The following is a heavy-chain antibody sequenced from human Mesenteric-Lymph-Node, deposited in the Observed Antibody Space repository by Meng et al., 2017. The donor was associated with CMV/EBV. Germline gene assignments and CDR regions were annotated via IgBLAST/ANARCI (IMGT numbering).Heavy chain of an antibody. D-gene: IGHD3-22*01. CDR2: INSDGSRT. V-gene: IGHV3-74*01. J-gene: IGHJ3*01. Sequence: GESLKISCAASGFTFSNYWMHWVRQAPGKGLVWVSRINSDGSRTNYADSVKGRFTVSRDNAKNTLYLQMNSLRADDTAVYYCARVGHYYGSSGYYHPGAFDVWGQGTMVTVSS. CDR3: ARVGHYYGSSGYYHPGAFDV. CDR1: GFTFSNYW.